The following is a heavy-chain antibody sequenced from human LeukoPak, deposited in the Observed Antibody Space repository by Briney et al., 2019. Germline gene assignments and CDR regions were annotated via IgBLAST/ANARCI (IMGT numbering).Heavy chain of an antibody. CDR2: IIPILCTA. J-gene: IGHJ5*02. CDR3: ARAVIEYYYDSSGYSNWFDP. CDR1: GRTFNSCA. Sequence: SVKVSYKASGRTFNSCAIRWVRQARGQGRDWMGGIIPILCTANYAQMFQGRVTITTDESTSTAYMELSSLRSEDTAVYYCARAVIEYYYDSSGYSNWFDPWGQGTLVTVSS. V-gene: IGHV1-69*05. D-gene: IGHD3-22*01.